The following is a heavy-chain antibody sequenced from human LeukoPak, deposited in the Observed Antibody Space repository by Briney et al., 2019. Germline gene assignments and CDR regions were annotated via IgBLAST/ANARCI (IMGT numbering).Heavy chain of an antibody. CDR2: ISSSSGYT. J-gene: IGHJ4*02. Sequence: GGSLRLSCAVSGFTFNSYSMNWVRQAPGKGLEWVSSISSSSGYTYYADSVKGRFTISRDNAKNSLYLQMNSLRAEDTAVYYCARILHSGDYDYWGQGTLVTVSS. CDR1: GFTFNSYS. CDR3: ARILHSGDYDY. D-gene: IGHD6-19*01. V-gene: IGHV3-21*01.